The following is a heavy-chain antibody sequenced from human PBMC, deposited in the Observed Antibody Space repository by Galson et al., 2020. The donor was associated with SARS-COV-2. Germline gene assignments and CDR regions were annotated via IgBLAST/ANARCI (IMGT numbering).Heavy chain of an antibody. V-gene: IGHV4-38-2*02. CDR3: ARTSDYGDYAAAFSV. CDR1: ENSVSSGYY. CDR2: IYHDGTT. D-gene: IGHD4-17*01. J-gene: IGHJ4*02. Sequence: SETLSLTCTVSENSVSSGYYWGWIRQPPGKGLEWIGTIYHDGTTYYSPSLKRRVTISVDTSRNQFSLRVTSVTAADTAVYHCARTSDYGDYAAAFSVWGQGILVTVSS.